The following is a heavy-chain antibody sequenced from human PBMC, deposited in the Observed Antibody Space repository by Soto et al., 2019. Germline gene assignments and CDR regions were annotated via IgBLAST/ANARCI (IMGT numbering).Heavy chain of an antibody. CDR3: ARGRYSSGWYNFKGAEYFEH. D-gene: IGHD6-19*01. CDR1: GGTFSSYT. J-gene: IGHJ1*01. Sequence: SVKVSCKASGGTFSSYTISWVRQAPGQGLEWMGRIIPILGIANYAQKFQGRVTITADKSTSTAYMELSSLRSEDTAVYYCARGRYSSGWYNFKGAEYFEHWGQGTLVTVSS. V-gene: IGHV1-69*02. CDR2: IIPILGIA.